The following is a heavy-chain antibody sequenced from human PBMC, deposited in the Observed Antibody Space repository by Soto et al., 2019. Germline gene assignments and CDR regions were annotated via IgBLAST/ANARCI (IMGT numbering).Heavy chain of an antibody. CDR1: GGSFSGSY. Sequence: QVQLQQWGAGLLKPSETLSLTCAVYGGSFSGSYWSWIRQPPGKGLEWIGEINHSGSTNYNPSLKSRVTRSVDTSENQFSLKLSSVTAADTAVYYCARGGNWNYLYYYGMDVWGQGTTVTVSS. D-gene: IGHD1-7*01. CDR2: INHSGST. J-gene: IGHJ6*02. V-gene: IGHV4-34*01. CDR3: ARGGNWNYLYYYGMDV.